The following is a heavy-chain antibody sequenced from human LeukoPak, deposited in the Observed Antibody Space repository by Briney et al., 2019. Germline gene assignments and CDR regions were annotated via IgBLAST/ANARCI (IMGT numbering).Heavy chain of an antibody. Sequence: GGSLRLSCAASGFTFSSYAMGWVRQAPGKGLERVSAISGSGGSTYYADSVKGRFTISRDNSKNTLYLQMNSLRAEDTAVYYCAKGGIYDFWSGYHLDPWGQGTLVTVSS. J-gene: IGHJ5*02. CDR2: ISGSGGST. V-gene: IGHV3-23*01. CDR3: AKGGIYDFWSGYHLDP. CDR1: GFTFSSYA. D-gene: IGHD3-3*01.